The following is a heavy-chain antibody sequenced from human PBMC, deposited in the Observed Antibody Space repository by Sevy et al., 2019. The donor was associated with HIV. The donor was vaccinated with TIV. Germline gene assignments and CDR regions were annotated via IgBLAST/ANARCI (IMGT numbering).Heavy chain of an antibody. CDR1: GFTFSDYY. CDR3: ARVRYNYGQHYFDY. CDR2: ISNSSNYI. V-gene: IGHV3-11*06. Sequence: GGSLRLSCTASGFTFSDYYMSWIRQAPGKGLEWVSDISNSSNYINYADSVKGRFTISRHNAKNSLYLQMNSRRAEDTAVYFCARVRYNYGQHYFDYWGQGTLVTVSS. D-gene: IGHD5-18*01. J-gene: IGHJ4*02.